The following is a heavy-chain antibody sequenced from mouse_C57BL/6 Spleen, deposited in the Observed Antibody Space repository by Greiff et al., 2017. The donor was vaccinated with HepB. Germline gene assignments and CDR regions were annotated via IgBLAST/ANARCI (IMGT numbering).Heavy chain of an antibody. J-gene: IGHJ2*01. Sequence: EVKLLESGPGLVKPSQSLSLTCSVTGYSITSGYYWNWIRQFPGNKLEWMGYISYDGSNNYNPSLKNRISITRDTSKNQFFLKLNSVTTEDTATYYCALTTVVATGYFDYWGQGTTLTVSS. V-gene: IGHV3-6*01. D-gene: IGHD1-1*01. CDR2: ISYDGSN. CDR3: ALTTVVATGYFDY. CDR1: GYSITSGYY.